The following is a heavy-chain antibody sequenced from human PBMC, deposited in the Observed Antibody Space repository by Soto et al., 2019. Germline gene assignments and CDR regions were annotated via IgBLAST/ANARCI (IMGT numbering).Heavy chain of an antibody. CDR2: ISYDGSNK. Sequence: QVQLVESGGGVVQPGRSLRLSCAASGFTFSSYAMHWVRQAPGKGLEWVAVISYDGSNKYYADSVKGRFTISRDNSKNTLYLQMNSLRAEDTAVYYCARTPQDRAGYYWGQGTLVTVSS. J-gene: IGHJ4*02. CDR3: ARTPQDRAGYY. CDR1: GFTFSSYA. V-gene: IGHV3-30-3*01.